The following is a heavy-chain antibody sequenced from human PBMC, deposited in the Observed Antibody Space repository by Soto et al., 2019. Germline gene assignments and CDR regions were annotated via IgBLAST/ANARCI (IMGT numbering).Heavy chain of an antibody. J-gene: IGHJ4*02. V-gene: IGHV3-23*01. Sequence: PGGSLRLSCAASGFTISSYAMSWVRQAPGKGLEWVSAISGSGGSTYYADSVKGRFTISRDNSKNTLYLQMNSLRAEDTAVYYCEKRDTYYYDSSGYSWGQGTLVTVSS. CDR2: ISGSGGST. CDR1: GFTISSYA. D-gene: IGHD3-22*01. CDR3: EKRDTYYYDSSGYS.